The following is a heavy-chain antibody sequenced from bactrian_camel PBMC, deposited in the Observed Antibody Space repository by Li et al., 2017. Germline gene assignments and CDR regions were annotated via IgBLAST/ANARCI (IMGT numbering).Heavy chain of an antibody. CDR2: IYIAFRAA. J-gene: IGHJ4*01. V-gene: IGHV3S54*01. CDR1: GYSYASIC. D-gene: IGHD3*01. Sequence: VQLVESGGGSVQPGGSLRLSCAAHGYSYASICMGWFRQAPGKEREAVATIYIAFRAASYADSVKGRFTISRDNAKDTLYLQMNSLKIEDTAVYYCALGSSRQATMTARGKGTQVTV.